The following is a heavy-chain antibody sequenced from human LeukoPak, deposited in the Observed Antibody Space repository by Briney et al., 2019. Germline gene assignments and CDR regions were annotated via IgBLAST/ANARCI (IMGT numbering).Heavy chain of an antibody. CDR1: GGPISSYY. CDR2: IYYSGST. CDR3: ARSRDYYDSSGYYSRFDY. V-gene: IGHV4-59*01. Sequence: PSETLSLTCTVSGGPISSYYWGWIRQPPGKGLEWIGYIYYSGSTNYNPSLKSRVAISVDTSKNQFSLKLSSVTAADTAVYYCARSRDYYDSSGYYSRFDYWGQGTLVTVSS. D-gene: IGHD3-22*01. J-gene: IGHJ4*02.